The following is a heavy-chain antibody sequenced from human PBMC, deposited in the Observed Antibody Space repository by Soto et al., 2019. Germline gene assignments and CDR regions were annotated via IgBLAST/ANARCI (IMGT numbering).Heavy chain of an antibody. CDR1: GFTFSSYD. CDR2: IGTAGDT. J-gene: IGHJ5*02. CDR3: ARDVKGGGYDWNWFDP. V-gene: IGHV3-13*01. D-gene: IGHD5-12*01. Sequence: GGSLRLSCAASGFTFSSYDMHWVRQATGKGLEWVSAIGTAGDTYYPGSVKGRFTISRENAKNSLYLQMNSLRAEDTAVYYCARDVKGGGYDWNWFDPWGQGTLVTVS.